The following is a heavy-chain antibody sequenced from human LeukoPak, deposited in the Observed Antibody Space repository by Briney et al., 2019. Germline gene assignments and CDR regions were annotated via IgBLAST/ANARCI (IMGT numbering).Heavy chain of an antibody. D-gene: IGHD3-10*01. CDR3: ARSSYMVRDKVGNWFDP. CDR2: IYPGDSDT. Sequence: GESLKISCKGSGYSFTSYWIGWVRQMPGKGLEWMGIIYPGDSDTRYSPSFQGQVTISADKSISTAYLQWSSLKASDTAMYYCARSSYMVRDKVGNWFDPWGQGTLVTVSS. CDR1: GYSFTSYW. V-gene: IGHV5-51*01. J-gene: IGHJ5*02.